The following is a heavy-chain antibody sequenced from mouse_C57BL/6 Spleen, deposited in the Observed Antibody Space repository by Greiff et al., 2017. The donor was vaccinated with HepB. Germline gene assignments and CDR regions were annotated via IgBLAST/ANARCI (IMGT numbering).Heavy chain of an antibody. D-gene: IGHD1-1*01. J-gene: IGHJ4*01. V-gene: IGHV1-50*01. Sequence: QVQLQQPGAELVKPGASVKLSCKASGYTFTSYWMQWVKQRPGQGLEWIGDIDPSDSYTNYNQKFKGKATLTVDTSSSTAYMQLSSLTSEDSAVYYCERGYYGSSPMDYWGQGTSVTVSS. CDR3: ERGYYGSSPMDY. CDR1: GYTFTSYW. CDR2: IDPSDSYT.